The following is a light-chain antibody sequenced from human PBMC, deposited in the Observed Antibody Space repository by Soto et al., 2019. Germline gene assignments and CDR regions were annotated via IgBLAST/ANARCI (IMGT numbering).Light chain of an antibody. CDR1: QSVSSN. V-gene: IGKV3-15*01. Sequence: EIVMTQSPGTLSVSPGERATLSCRASQSVSSNLAWYQHKPGQAPRLLIFGVSTRATGIPARFSGSGSGTEFILTISSLQSEDFAVHYCQQYYNYVTFGQGTRLEIK. J-gene: IGKJ5*01. CDR3: QQYYNYVT. CDR2: GVS.